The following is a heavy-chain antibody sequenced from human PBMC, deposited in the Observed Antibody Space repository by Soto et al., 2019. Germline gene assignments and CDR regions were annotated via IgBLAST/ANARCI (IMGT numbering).Heavy chain of an antibody. Sequence: QVHLVQSGAEVKKPGASVKVSCKASNETLTTYGISWVRQAPGQGLEWMGWVSGYSGHSSSAQEFQDRVIMTTDTSTNTAYMELRSLTYADSAVYSCARDSSSSGYYYGMDVWGQGTTVTVSS. CDR2: VSGYSGHS. J-gene: IGHJ6*02. CDR3: ARDSSSSGYYYGMDV. D-gene: IGHD6-6*01. CDR1: NETLTTYG. V-gene: IGHV1-18*01.